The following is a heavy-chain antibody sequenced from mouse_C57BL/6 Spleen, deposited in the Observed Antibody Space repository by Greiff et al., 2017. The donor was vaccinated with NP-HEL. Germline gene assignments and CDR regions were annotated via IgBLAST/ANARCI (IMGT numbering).Heavy chain of an antibody. Sequence: DVKLQESGPGLAKPSQTLSLTCSVTGYSITSDYWNWIRKFPGNKLEYMGYISYSGSTYYNPSLKSRISITRDTSKNQYYLQLNSVTTEDTATYYCARSPDYYGSSYLYWYFDVWGTGTTVTVSS. CDR3: ARSPDYYGSSYLYWYFDV. J-gene: IGHJ1*03. CDR2: ISYSGST. D-gene: IGHD1-1*01. CDR1: GYSITSDY. V-gene: IGHV3-8*01.